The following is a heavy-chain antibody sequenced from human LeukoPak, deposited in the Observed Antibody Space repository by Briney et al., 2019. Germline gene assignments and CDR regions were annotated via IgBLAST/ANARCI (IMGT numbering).Heavy chain of an antibody. D-gene: IGHD6-19*01. CDR3: ARAGLQQWLSFDN. CDR1: GFTFSNYA. CDR2: STSSTI. J-gene: IGHJ4*02. Sequence: GGSLRLSCAASGFTFSNYAVSWVRQAPGKGLEWVSYSTSSTIYYADSVKGRFTISRDNAKNSLYLQMDSLRAEDTAVYYCARAGLQQWLSFDNWGQGTLVTVST. V-gene: IGHV3-48*01.